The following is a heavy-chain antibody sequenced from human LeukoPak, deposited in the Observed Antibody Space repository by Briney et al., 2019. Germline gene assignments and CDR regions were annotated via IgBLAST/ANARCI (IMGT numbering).Heavy chain of an antibody. D-gene: IGHD5-18*01. Sequence: SVKVSCKASGGTFSSYAISWVRQAPGQGLEWMGGIIPIFGTANYAQKFQGRVTITADESTSTAYMELSSLRSEDTAVYYCARSIKGRGYSYGYGAWGQGTLVTVSS. V-gene: IGHV1-69*13. CDR3: ARSIKGRGYSYGYGA. J-gene: IGHJ4*02. CDR1: GGTFSSYA. CDR2: IIPIFGTA.